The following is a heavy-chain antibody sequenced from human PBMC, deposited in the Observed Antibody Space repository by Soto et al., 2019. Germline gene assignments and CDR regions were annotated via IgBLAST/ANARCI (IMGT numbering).Heavy chain of an antibody. V-gene: IGHV3-7*01. CDR3: AGSPCTNGVCFAHNWFDP. J-gene: IGHJ5*02. CDR1: GFIFSSYW. Sequence: EVQLVESGGGLVQSGGSLRLSCAASGFIFSSYWMSWVRQAPGKGLEWVANIKQDGSEKDYVDSVKGRFTISRDNAKNSLYLHLNSLRAEDTAVYYCAGSPCTNGVCFAHNWFDPWGQGTLVTVSS. D-gene: IGHD2-8*01. CDR2: IKQDGSEK.